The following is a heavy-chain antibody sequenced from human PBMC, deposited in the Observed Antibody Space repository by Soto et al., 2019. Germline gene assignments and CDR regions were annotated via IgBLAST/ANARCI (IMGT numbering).Heavy chain of an antibody. J-gene: IGHJ6*02. Sequence: ASVKGSCKTSGYTFTNFGLSWVRQAPGQGLEWMGWISAYNGNTNYAQKLQGRVTMTTDTSTSTAYMELRSLRSDDTAVYYCARGQRGMDVWGQGTTVTVSS. D-gene: IGHD6-25*01. V-gene: IGHV1-18*01. CDR2: ISAYNGNT. CDR1: GYTFTNFG. CDR3: ARGQRGMDV.